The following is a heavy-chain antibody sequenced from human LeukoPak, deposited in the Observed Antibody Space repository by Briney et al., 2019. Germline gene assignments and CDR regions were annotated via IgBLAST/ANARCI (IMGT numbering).Heavy chain of an antibody. V-gene: IGHV3-23*01. CDR3: ARGSSSWYYFDY. D-gene: IGHD6-13*01. J-gene: IGHJ4*02. CDR1: GFTFSSYA. Sequence: TGGSLRLSCAASGFTFSSYAMTWVRQAPGKGLEWVSAITGGGDTTYYADSVKGRFTISRDNSKNTLYLQMNSLRAEDTAVYYCARGSSSWYYFDYWGQGTLVTVSS. CDR2: ITGGGDTT.